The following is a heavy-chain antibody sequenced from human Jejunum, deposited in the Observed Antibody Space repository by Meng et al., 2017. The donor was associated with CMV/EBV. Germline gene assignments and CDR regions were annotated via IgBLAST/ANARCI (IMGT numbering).Heavy chain of an antibody. CDR2: INPNSGGT. CDR1: GYY. D-gene: IGHD2-2*01. Sequence: GYYMHWVRRAPGQGLEWMGWINPNSGGTNYAQKFQGRVTMTRDTSISTAYMELSRLRSDDTAVYYCARVLDIVVVPAAKWYYFDYWGQGTLVTVSS. V-gene: IGHV1-2*02. CDR3: ARVLDIVVVPAAKWYYFDY. J-gene: IGHJ4*02.